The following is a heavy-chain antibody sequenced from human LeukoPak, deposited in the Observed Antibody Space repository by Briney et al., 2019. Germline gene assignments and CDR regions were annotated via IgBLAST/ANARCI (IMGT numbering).Heavy chain of an antibody. Sequence: ASVKVSCKASGYTFTSYDINWVRQATGQGLEWMGWMNPNSGNTGYAQKFQGRVTMTRNTSISTAYMELSSLRSEDTAVYYCARLKLDCTSAACHTGYFDYWGQGTLVTVSS. D-gene: IGHD2-2*02. CDR3: ARLKLDCTSAACHTGYFDY. J-gene: IGHJ4*02. CDR2: MNPNSGNT. V-gene: IGHV1-8*01. CDR1: GYTFTSYD.